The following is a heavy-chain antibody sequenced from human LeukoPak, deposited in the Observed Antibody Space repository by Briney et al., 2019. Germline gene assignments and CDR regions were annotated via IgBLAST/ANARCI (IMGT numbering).Heavy chain of an antibody. V-gene: IGHV1-2*02. Sequence: ASVKVSCKASGYTFTGYYMHWLRQAPGQGLEGMGWINPNSGGTSYAQKCQGRVTMTRDTSISTAYMELRRLTSNDTSVYYCARDFVVLPARMGAYFDYWGQGTLVPVSS. D-gene: IGHD2-2*01. CDR2: INPNSGGT. CDR1: GYTFTGYY. CDR3: ARDFVVLPARMGAYFDY. J-gene: IGHJ4*02.